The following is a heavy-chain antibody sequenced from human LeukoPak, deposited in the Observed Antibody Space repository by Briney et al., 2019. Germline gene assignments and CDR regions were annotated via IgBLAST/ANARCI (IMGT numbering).Heavy chain of an antibody. J-gene: IGHJ4*02. D-gene: IGHD3-22*01. CDR2: LWNDGSNK. Sequence: GGSLRLSCAASGFTLSNYGMHWVRQAPGKGLEWVAVLWNDGSNKYYADSVKGRFTISRDNSKNTLYLQMNSLRGEDTAVYYCARDPGLDSRGYYALGWGQGTLVTVSS. V-gene: IGHV3-33*01. CDR1: GFTLSNYG. CDR3: ARDPGLDSRGYYALG.